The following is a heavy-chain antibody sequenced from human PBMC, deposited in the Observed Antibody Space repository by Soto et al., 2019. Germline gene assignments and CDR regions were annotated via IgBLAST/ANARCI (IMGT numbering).Heavy chain of an antibody. Sequence: SETLSLTCTVSGGSISSYYWSWIRQPPGKGLEWIGYIYYSGSTYYNPSLKSRVTISVDTSKNQFSLKLSSVTAADTAMYYCARVSTIFGVEDHNWFDPWGQGTLVTVSS. CDR3: ARVSTIFGVEDHNWFDP. V-gene: IGHV4-59*06. D-gene: IGHD3-3*01. J-gene: IGHJ5*02. CDR1: GGSISSYY. CDR2: IYYSGST.